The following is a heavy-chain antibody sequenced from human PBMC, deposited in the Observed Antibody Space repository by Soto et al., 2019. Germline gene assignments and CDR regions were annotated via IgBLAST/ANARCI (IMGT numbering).Heavy chain of an antibody. V-gene: IGHV3-30-3*01. CDR2: ISYDGSNK. Sequence: GGSLRLSCAASGFTFSSYAMHWVRQAPGKGLEWVAVISYDGSNKYYADSVKGRFTISRDNSKNTLYLQMNSLRAEDTAVYYCARDFLGNSFDYWGQGTLVTVSS. CDR3: ARDFLGNSFDY. J-gene: IGHJ4*02. D-gene: IGHD3-3*01. CDR1: GFTFSSYA.